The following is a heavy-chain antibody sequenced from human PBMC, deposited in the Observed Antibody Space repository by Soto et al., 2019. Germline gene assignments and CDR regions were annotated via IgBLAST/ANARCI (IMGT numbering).Heavy chain of an antibody. CDR1: GFTVSSNY. CDR2: IYSGGST. J-gene: IGHJ4*02. CDR3: ARDAYYYDSSGYYLL. Sequence: GGSLRLSCAASGFTVSSNYMSWVRQAPGKGLEWVSVIYSGGSTYYADSVKGRFTISRDNSKNTLYLQMNSLRAEDTAVYYCARDAYYYDSSGYYLLWGQGTLVTVSS. V-gene: IGHV3-53*01. D-gene: IGHD3-22*01.